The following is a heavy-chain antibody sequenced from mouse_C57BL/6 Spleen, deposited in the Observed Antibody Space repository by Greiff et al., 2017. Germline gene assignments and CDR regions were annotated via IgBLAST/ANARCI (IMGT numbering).Heavy chain of an antibody. V-gene: IGHV10-1*01. J-gene: IGHJ4*01. CDR3: VRHKGAMDY. CDR2: IRSKSNNYAT. CDR1: GFSFNTYA. Sequence: EVQGVESGGGLVQPKGSLKLSCAASGFSFNTYAMNWVRQAPGKGLEWVARIRSKSNNYATYYADSVKDRFTISRDDSESMLYLQMNNLKTEDTAMYYCVRHKGAMDYWGQGTSVTVSS.